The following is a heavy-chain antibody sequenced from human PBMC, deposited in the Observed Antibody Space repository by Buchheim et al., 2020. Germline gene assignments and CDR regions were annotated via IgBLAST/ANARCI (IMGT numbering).Heavy chain of an antibody. CDR1: GGSISSSSYY. D-gene: IGHD2-15*01. V-gene: IGHV4-39*01. CDR2: IYYSGST. Sequence: QLQLQESGPGLVKPSETLSLTCTVSGGSISSSSYYWGWIRQPPGKGLEWIGSIYYSGSTYYKPSLKSRVTISVDTSKNQFSLKLSSVTAADTAVYYCARRLLYCSGGSCSNWFDPWGQGTL. CDR3: ARRLLYCSGGSCSNWFDP. J-gene: IGHJ5*02.